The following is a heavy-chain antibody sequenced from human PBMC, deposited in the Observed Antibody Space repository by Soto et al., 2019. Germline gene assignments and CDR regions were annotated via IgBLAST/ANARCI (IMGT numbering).Heavy chain of an antibody. CDR1: GDSISSYY. V-gene: IGHV4-59*01. CDR2: LYYGRSA. Sequence: QVQLQESGPGLVKPSETLSLTCAVSGDSISSYYCMWIRQSPEKGLESIGYLYYGRSANYNPSLKSRVTLSVDTSTNQCSLTLSSMTAADTAVYYCALRSMAVVPEYWGQGTLVTVSS. J-gene: IGHJ4*02. D-gene: IGHD3-22*01. CDR3: ALRSMAVVPEY.